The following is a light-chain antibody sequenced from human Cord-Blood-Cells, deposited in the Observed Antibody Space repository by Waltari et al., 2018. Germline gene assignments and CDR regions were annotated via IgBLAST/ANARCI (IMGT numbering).Light chain of an antibody. Sequence: DIVMTHSPDSLAASLGERATINCKSSQSVLYSSNNKNYLAWYQQKPGQPPKLLIYWASTRESGVPDRFSGSGSGTDFTLTISSLQSEDVAVYYCQQYYSTPHTFGQGTKLEIK. CDR3: QQYYSTPHT. V-gene: IGKV4-1*01. CDR2: WAS. J-gene: IGKJ2*01. CDR1: QSVLYSSNNKNY.